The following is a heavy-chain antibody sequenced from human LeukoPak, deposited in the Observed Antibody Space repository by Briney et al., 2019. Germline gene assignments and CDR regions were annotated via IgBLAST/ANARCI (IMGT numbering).Heavy chain of an antibody. D-gene: IGHD3-16*02. CDR2: ISGSGGST. CDR3: AKDQNMITFGGVIARRFLGFDY. J-gene: IGHJ4*02. CDR1: GFTFSSYA. V-gene: IGHV3-23*01. Sequence: GGSLRLSCAASGFTFSSYAMSWVRQAPGKGLEWVSAISGSGGSTYYADSVKGRFTISRDNSKNTLYLQMNSLRAEDTAVYYCAKDQNMITFGGVIARRFLGFDYWGQGTLVTVSS.